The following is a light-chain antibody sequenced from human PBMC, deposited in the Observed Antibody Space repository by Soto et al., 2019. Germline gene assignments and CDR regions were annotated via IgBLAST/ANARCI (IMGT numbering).Light chain of an antibody. CDR2: DVN. CDR1: SSDIGTYNY. V-gene: IGLV2-11*01. Sequence: QSALTQPRSVSGSPGLSVTISSTGTSSDIGTYNYVSWYQQHPGKAPKLIIYDVNKRPSGVPDRFSGSKSGYTASLTISGLQAEDEADYYCCSYAGTYTGVFGGGTKLTVL. J-gene: IGLJ3*02. CDR3: CSYAGTYTGV.